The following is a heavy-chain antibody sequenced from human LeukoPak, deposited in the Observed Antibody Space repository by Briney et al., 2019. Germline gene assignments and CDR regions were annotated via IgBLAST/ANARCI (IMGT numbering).Heavy chain of an antibody. Sequence: GGSLRLSCAASGFTFSSYSMNWVRQAPGKGLEWVSYISSSSSTIYYADSVKGRFTISRDNAKNSLYLQMTSLRAEDTAVYYCARDKSGYDSSGYHDYWGQGTLVTVSS. V-gene: IGHV3-48*01. CDR2: ISSSSSTI. J-gene: IGHJ4*02. CDR1: GFTFSSYS. CDR3: ARDKSGYDSSGYHDY. D-gene: IGHD3-22*01.